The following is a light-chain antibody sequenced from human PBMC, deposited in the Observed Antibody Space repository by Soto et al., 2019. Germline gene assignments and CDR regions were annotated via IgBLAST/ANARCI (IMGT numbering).Light chain of an antibody. J-gene: IGKJ1*01. CDR3: QQYGSSPRT. V-gene: IGKV3-20*01. CDR1: QGIGDT. Sequence: EVVMRQSPATLSVSPGEGATLSCRASQGIGDTLAWYQHKPGQTPRLLMYGASSRATGIPERFSGSGSGTDFTLTISRLEPEDFAVYYCQQYGSSPRTFGQGTKVDIK. CDR2: GAS.